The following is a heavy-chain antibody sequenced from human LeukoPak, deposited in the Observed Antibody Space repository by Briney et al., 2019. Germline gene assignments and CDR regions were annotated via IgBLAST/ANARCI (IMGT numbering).Heavy chain of an antibody. CDR1: GFTFSSFE. J-gene: IGHJ4*02. V-gene: IGHV3-48*03. CDR2: ISNTGSSI. D-gene: IGHD1-1*01. CDR3: ANTKQFEY. Sequence: GGSLRLSCAASGFTFSSFEMNWVRQAPGKGLEWVSYISNTGSSIYYADSVKGRFTISRDNAKNSLYLQMNSLRAEDTAVYYCANTKQFEYWGQGTLVTVSS.